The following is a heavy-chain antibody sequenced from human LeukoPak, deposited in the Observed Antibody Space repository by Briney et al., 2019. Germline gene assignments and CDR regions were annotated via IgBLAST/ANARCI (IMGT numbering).Heavy chain of an antibody. V-gene: IGHV3-9*01. CDR1: GFTFDDYA. CDR3: AKDITEYSSSSCFGY. J-gene: IGHJ4*02. CDR2: ISWNSGSI. Sequence: GRSLRLSCAASGFTFDDYAMHWVRQAPGKGLEWVSGISWNSGSIGYADSVKGRFTISRDNAKNSLYLQMNSLRAEDTALYYCAKDITEYSSSSCFGYWGQGTLVTVSS. D-gene: IGHD6-6*01.